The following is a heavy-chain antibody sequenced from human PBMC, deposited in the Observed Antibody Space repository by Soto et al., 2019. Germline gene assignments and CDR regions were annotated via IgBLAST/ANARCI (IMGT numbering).Heavy chain of an antibody. Sequence: QVQLVQSGAEVKKPGSSVKVSCKASGGTFGSYAFSWVRQAPGQGLEWMGGIIPVSGAAHYAQKVQGRVTITAHESTSTAYMELSSLSSQDTAVYYCATALGCRSTSCTLDYWGQGTRVIVSS. V-gene: IGHV1-69*01. CDR3: ATALGCRSTSCTLDY. CDR1: GGTFGSYA. J-gene: IGHJ4*02. D-gene: IGHD2-2*01. CDR2: IIPVSGAA.